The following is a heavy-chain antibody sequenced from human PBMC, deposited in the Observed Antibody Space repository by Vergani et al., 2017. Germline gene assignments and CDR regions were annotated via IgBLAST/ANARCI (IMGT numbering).Heavy chain of an antibody. CDR3: ARDPCIAAAGSPETCPFDY. J-gene: IGHJ4*02. Sequence: QVQLVQSGAEVKKPGSSVKVSCKASGGTFSSYAISWVRQAPGQGLEWMGGIIPIFGTANYAQKFQGRVTMTADESTSTAYMELSSLRSEDTAVYYCARDPCIAAAGSPETCPFDYWGQGTLVTVSS. V-gene: IGHV1-69*12. CDR1: GGTFSSYA. CDR2: IIPIFGTA. D-gene: IGHD6-13*01.